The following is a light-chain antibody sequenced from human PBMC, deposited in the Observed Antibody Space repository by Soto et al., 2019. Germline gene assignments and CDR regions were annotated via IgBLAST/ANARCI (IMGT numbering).Light chain of an antibody. Sequence: QSALTQTASVSGSPGQSITMSCTGTSSDVGGYNFGSWYQQHPGKAPTLIVHEVANRLSGVSGRFSGSKSGNTAFLTISGLQAEDEAVYYCCSHSSSITWMFGGGTKLTVL. CDR1: SSDVGGYNF. CDR2: EVA. CDR3: CSHSSSITWM. V-gene: IGLV2-14*03. J-gene: IGLJ3*02.